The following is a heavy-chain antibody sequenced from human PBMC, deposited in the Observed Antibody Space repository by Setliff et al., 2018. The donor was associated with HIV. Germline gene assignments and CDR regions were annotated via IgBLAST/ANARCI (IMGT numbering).Heavy chain of an antibody. Sequence: ASVKVSCKASGYTFTNFYIHWVRQAPGQGLEWLGMINPSGGSTTYAQKFQGRVTMTSDMSTSTVYMDLSSLGSEDTAMYYCARGGQYSGDYLPRDYYMDVWGKGTTVTSP. CDR2: INPSGGST. D-gene: IGHD1-26*01. CDR3: ARGGQYSGDYLPRDYYMDV. V-gene: IGHV1-46*01. J-gene: IGHJ6*03. CDR1: GYTFTNFY.